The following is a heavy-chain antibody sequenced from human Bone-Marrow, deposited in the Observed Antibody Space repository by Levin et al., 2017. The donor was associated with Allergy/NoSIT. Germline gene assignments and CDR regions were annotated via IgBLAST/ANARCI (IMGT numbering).Heavy chain of an antibody. CDR1: GFTFDDYA. CDR3: AKDLSGYYYDSSGYSY. V-gene: IGHV3-9*01. Sequence: PGGSLRLSCAASGFTFDDYAMHWVRQAPGKGLEWVSGISWNSGSIGYADSVKGRFTISRDNAKNSLYLQMNSLRAEDTALYYCAKDLSGYYYDSSGYSYWGQGTLVTVSS. J-gene: IGHJ4*02. CDR2: ISWNSGSI. D-gene: IGHD3-22*01.